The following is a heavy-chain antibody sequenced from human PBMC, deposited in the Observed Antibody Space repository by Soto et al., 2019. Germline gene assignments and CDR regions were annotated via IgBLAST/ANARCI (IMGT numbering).Heavy chain of an antibody. CDR2: IYHSGST. Sequence: SETLSLTCTVSGASIDSNAYFWSWIRQPPGKGLEWIGYIYHSGSTYYNPSLKSRVTISVDRSENQFSLKLNSVTAADTAVYYCARSEGLGVTTFDYWGQGTLVTVSS. V-gene: IGHV4-30-2*01. J-gene: IGHJ4*02. CDR3: ARSEGLGVTTFDY. D-gene: IGHD3-3*01. CDR1: GASIDSNAYF.